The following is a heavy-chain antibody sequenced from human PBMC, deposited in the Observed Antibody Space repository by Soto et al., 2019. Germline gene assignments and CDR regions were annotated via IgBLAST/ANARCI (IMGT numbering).Heavy chain of an antibody. V-gene: IGHV4-59*08. D-gene: IGHD3-3*01. J-gene: IGHJ4*02. CDR3: ARSHNFWSGRDY. CDR1: GGSISSYY. CDR2: IYYSGST. Sequence: QVQLQESGPGLVKPSETLSLTCTVSGGSISSYYWSWIRQPPGKGLEWIGYIYYSGSTNYSPSLKSRVTISVDTSKSQFSLKLSSVTAADTAVYYCARSHNFWSGRDYWGQGPLVTVSS.